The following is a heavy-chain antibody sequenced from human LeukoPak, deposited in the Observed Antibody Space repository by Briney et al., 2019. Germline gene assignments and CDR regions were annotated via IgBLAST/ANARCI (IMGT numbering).Heavy chain of an antibody. V-gene: IGHV3-74*01. CDR2: INSDGSST. J-gene: IGHJ4*02. D-gene: IGHD4-17*01. Sequence: PGGSLRLSCAASGFTFSSYWMHWVRQAPGKGLVWVSRINSDGSSTSYADSVKGRFTISRDNAKNTLYLQMNSLRAEDTAVYYWSRGDPLTTPTFFDYWGQGTLVTVSS. CDR3: SRGDPLTTPTFFDY. CDR1: GFTFSSYW.